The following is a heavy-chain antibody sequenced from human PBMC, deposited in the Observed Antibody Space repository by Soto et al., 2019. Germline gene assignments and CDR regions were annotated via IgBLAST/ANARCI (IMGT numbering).Heavy chain of an antibody. Sequence: PVKVSCKASGGTFSSYAISWVRQAPGQGLEWMGGISPIFGTANYAQKFQGRVTITADESTSTAYMELSSLRSEDTAVYYCARVERELLNGPFDYWGQGTLVTVSS. CDR3: ARVERELLNGPFDY. J-gene: IGHJ4*02. CDR2: ISPIFGTA. V-gene: IGHV1-69*13. D-gene: IGHD1-26*01. CDR1: GGTFSSYA.